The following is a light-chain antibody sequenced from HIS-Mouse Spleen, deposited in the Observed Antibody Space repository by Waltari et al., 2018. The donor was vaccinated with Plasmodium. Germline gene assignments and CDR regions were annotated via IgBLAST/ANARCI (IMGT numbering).Light chain of an antibody. CDR2: EGS. CDR1: SSDVGSYNL. V-gene: IGLV2-23*03. J-gene: IGLJ3*02. CDR3: CSYAGSSTFV. Sequence: QSALTQPASVSGSPGQSITISCTGTSSDVGSYNLVSWYQQHPGKAPKLMIYEGSKRPSGGSNRFSGSKSGNTASLTIAGLQAEDEADYYGCSYAGSSTFVFGGGTKLTVL.